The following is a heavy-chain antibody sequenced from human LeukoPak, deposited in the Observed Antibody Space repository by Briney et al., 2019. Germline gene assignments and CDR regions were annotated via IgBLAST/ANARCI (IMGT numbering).Heavy chain of an antibody. CDR2: VYWNDDK. J-gene: IGHJ4*02. Sequence: SGPTLVKPTQTLTLTCTFSGFSLSTSVVGVGWIRQPPGKALEWLALVYWNDDKHYIPSLKSRLTITKDTSKNQVVLTMTNMDPVDTATYYCAHSSADNYYYDSSRYFDYWAQGTLVTVSS. V-gene: IGHV2-5*01. CDR3: AHSSADNYYYDSSRYFDY. CDR1: GFSLSTSVVG. D-gene: IGHD3-22*01.